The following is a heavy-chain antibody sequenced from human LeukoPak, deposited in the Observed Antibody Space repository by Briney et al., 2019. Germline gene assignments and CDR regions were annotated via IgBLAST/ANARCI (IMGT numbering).Heavy chain of an antibody. CDR3: ARDVFAEYSTHHKFDP. CDR1: GYTFTDYY. J-gene: IGHJ5*02. V-gene: IGHV1-2*02. Sequence: ASVKVSCKASGYTFTDYYVHWVRQAPGQGLEWMGWINPNSGGTNYAQKFQGRVSMTGDTSISTAYMELSSLRSDDTAVYYCARDVFAEYSTHHKFDPWGQGTLVIVSS. D-gene: IGHD6-13*01. CDR2: INPNSGGT.